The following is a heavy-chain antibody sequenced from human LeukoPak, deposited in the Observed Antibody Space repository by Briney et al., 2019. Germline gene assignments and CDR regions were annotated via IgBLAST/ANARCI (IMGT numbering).Heavy chain of an antibody. J-gene: IGHJ4*02. D-gene: IGHD3-3*01. CDR2: IYYSGST. CDR1: GGSISSSSYY. V-gene: IGHV4-39*01. Sequence: SETLSLTCTVSGGSISSSSYYWGWIRQPPGKGLAWIGSIYYSGSTYYNPSLKSRATIYVDTSKNEFSLKLSSVTAADTAVYYCVRDFWSGYYKGLFDYWGQGTLVTVSS. CDR3: VRDFWSGYYKGLFDY.